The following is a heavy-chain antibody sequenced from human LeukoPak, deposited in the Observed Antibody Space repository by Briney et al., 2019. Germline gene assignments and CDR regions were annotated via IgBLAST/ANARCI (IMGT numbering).Heavy chain of an antibody. CDR3: ARHLLFFGDFDY. J-gene: IGHJ4*02. V-gene: IGHV4-59*01. Sequence: SETLSLTFTVSDGSITNYDWSWVRQPPGKGLEFIGHVHYSGTTNYNPSLRSRVTISIDTSKQHFFLKLKSVTAADTAVYYCARHLLFFGDFDYWGQGTLVTVSS. CDR1: DGSITNYD. D-gene: IGHD3-10*01. CDR2: VHYSGTT.